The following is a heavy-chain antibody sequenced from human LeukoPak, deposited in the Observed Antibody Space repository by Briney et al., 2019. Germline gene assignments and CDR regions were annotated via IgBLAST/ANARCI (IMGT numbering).Heavy chain of an antibody. CDR2: INDGNGNT. V-gene: IGHV1-3*01. Sequence: ASVKVSCKASGYTFTSYAMHWVRQAPGQRLEWMGWINDGNGNTKYSQKFQGRVTITRDTSASTAYMELSSLRSEDTAVYYCARADCASIAVAGPTTYWSDPWGQGTLVTVSS. CDR1: GYTFTSYA. D-gene: IGHD6-19*01. J-gene: IGHJ5*02. CDR3: ARADCASIAVAGPTTYWSDP.